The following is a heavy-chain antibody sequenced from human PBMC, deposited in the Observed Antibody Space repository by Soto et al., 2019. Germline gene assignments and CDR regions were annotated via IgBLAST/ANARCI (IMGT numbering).Heavy chain of an antibody. V-gene: IGHV3-23*01. CDR3: AKWGSSSWFKNYFDY. CDR2: ISGSGGST. CDR1: GFTFSSYA. Sequence: EVQLLESGGGLVQPGGSLRLSCAASGFTFSSYAMSWVRQAPGKGLEWVSAISGSGGSTYYADSLKGRFTISRDNSKNTLYLQMNSLRAEDTDVYYCAKWGSSSWFKNYFDYWGQGTLVTVSS. J-gene: IGHJ4*02. D-gene: IGHD6-13*01.